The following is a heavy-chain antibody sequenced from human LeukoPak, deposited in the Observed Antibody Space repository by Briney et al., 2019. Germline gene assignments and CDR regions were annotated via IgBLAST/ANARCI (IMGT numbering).Heavy chain of an antibody. CDR2: ISSSSSTI. J-gene: IGHJ6*02. CDR3: ALGYCSGGSCYYYYYGMDV. CDR1: GFTFNSYS. Sequence: GGSLRLSCAASGFTFNSYSMNWVRQAPGKGLEWVSYISSSSSTIYYADSVKGRFTISGDNAKNSLYLQMNSLRAEDTAVYYCALGYCSGGSCYYYYYGMDVWGQGTTVTVSS. V-gene: IGHV3-48*01. D-gene: IGHD2-15*01.